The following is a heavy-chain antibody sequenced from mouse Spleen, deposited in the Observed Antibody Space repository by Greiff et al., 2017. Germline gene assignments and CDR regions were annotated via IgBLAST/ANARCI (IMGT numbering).Heavy chain of an antibody. V-gene: IGHV1-80*01. D-gene: IGHD2-14*01. J-gene: IGHJ2*01. CDR2: IYPGDGDT. Sequence: QVQLQQSGAELVKPGASVKISCKASGYAFSSYWMNWVKQRPGKGLEWIGQIYPGDGDTNYNGKFKGKATLTADKSSSTAYMQLSSLTSEDSAVYFCARWVYRWYYFDYWGQGTTLTVSS. CDR3: ARWVYRWYYFDY. CDR1: GYAFSSYW.